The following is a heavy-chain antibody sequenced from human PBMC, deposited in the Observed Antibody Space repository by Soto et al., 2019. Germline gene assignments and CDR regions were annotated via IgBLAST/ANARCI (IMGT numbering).Heavy chain of an antibody. CDR1: GATFSRDT. J-gene: IGHJ4*02. CDR3: ARDQTGFHY. CDR2: ITPVLGVE. V-gene: IGHV1-69*08. Sequence: QVHLVQSGAEVKKPGSSVKVSCKASGATFSRDTFSWVRQAPGQGLEWVGRITPVLGVEIYAQRFQGRVTITADTSATRVYMALSSLTSEDTAIYFCARDQTGFHYWGQGTLVTVSS.